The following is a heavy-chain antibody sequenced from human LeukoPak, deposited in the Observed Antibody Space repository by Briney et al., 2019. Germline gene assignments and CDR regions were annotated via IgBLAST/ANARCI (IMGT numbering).Heavy chain of an antibody. CDR2: IYYSGST. J-gene: IGHJ5*02. V-gene: IGHV4-39*01. CDR3: ARHHSGGGSGYSRFDP. Sequence: SETLSLTCTVSGGSISSSSYYWGWIRQPPGKGLEWIGSIYYSGSTYYNPSLKSRVTISVDTSKNQFSLKLSSVTAADTAVYYCARHHSGGGSGYSRFDPWGQGTLVTVSS. CDR1: GGSISSSSYY. D-gene: IGHD3-3*01.